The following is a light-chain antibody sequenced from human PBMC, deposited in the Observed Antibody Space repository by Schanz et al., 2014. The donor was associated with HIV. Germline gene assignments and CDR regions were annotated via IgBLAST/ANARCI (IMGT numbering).Light chain of an antibody. J-gene: IGKJ1*01. V-gene: IGKV3-20*01. CDR1: QSVSSNF. CDR3: QHYGTSLRT. CDR2: GAS. Sequence: EIVLTQSPGTLSLSRGERATLSCRASQSVSSNFLAWYQQKPNQAPRLLMYGASNRATGIPDRFSGSGSGTEFTLTISSLQPEDFAVYYCQHYGTSLRTFGQGTKVEIK.